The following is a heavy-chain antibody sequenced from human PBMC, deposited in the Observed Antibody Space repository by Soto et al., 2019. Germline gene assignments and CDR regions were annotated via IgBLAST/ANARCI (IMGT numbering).Heavy chain of an antibody. Sequence: QVQLVQSRAEVKKPGSSVKVSCRASGGTFSSYAIPRVRQAPGQGLEWMGGIMPIFDTSKYAQKFQGRATITADESTTKAYMEVSSLRSEDTAVYYCARGRWGDYNDAFVYWGQGTLVTVTS. D-gene: IGHD4-17*01. CDR3: ARGRWGDYNDAFVY. J-gene: IGHJ4*02. V-gene: IGHV1-69*12. CDR1: GGTFSSYA. CDR2: IMPIFDTS.